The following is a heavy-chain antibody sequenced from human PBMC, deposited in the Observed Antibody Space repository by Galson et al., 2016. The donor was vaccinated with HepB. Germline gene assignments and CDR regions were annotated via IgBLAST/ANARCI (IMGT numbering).Heavy chain of an antibody. CDR1: GYTFTNYW. Sequence: QSGAEVKKPGESLKISCKGSGYTFTNYWIGWVRQTPGKGLEWMGLIHPGDADTRHSPSFQGQVTMSVDKSIITAYLQWSRLKASDTAIYYCVRSRTTTDFDHWGQGTLVTVSS. D-gene: IGHD4-11*01. V-gene: IGHV5-51*01. J-gene: IGHJ4*02. CDR2: IHPGDADT. CDR3: VRSRTTTDFDH.